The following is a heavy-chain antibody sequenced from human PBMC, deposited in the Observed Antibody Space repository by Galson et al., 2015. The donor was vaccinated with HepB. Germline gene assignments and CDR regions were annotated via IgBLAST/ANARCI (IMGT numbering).Heavy chain of an antibody. CDR1: GFTFSTYA. Sequence: SLRLSCAASGFTFSTYAMHWVRQAPGKGLEWVAVISYDGNTKYYADSVKGRFTISRDNSKNTVFLQMDSLRADDTAVYYCARSQYRIVGANEGNLFHYWGQGALVTVSS. J-gene: IGHJ4*02. V-gene: IGHV3-30*04. CDR2: ISYDGNTK. CDR3: ARSQYRIVGANEGNLFHY. D-gene: IGHD1-26*01.